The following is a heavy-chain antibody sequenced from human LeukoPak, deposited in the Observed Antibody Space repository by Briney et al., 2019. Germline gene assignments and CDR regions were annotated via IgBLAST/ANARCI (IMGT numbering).Heavy chain of an antibody. J-gene: IGHJ4*01. CDR2: MSSDGNAM. V-gene: IGHV3-30-3*01. Sequence: GGSLRLSCAASGFTFTAYLIHWVRKAPGKGLEWVAVMSSDGNAMFYADSVKGRFTISRDNSKNTLYLQMNSLRAEDTAVYYCVRESEYYFDHSASFDYWGHGTLVTVSS. CDR1: GFTFTAYL. D-gene: IGHD3-22*01. CDR3: VRESEYYFDHSASFDY.